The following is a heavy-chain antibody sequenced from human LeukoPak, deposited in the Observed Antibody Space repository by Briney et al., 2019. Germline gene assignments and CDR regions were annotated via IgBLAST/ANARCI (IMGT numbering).Heavy chain of an antibody. CDR3: ARHYDFWSGILWVAFDI. CDR1: GGSTTSYY. D-gene: IGHD3-3*01. J-gene: IGHJ3*02. CDR2: IYVSGST. V-gene: IGHV4-4*07. Sequence: SETLSLTCTVSGGSTTSYYWSWIRQPAGKGLEWIGRIYVSGSTTYNPSLKSRVTISLDTSKNQFSLKLSSVTAADTAVYYCARHYDFWSGILWVAFDIWGQGTMVTVSS.